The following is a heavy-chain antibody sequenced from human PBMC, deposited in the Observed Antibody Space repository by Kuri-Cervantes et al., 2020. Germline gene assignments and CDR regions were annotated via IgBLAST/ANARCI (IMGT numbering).Heavy chain of an antibody. V-gene: IGHV4-39*07. Sequence: SETLSLTCTVSGGSISSSSYYWGWIRQPPGKGLEWIGSIYYSGSTYYNSSLKSRVTISVDTSKNQFSLKLSSVTTADTAVYYCARGGAKLLWFRELSVGFDPWGQGTLVTVSS. CDR2: IYYSGST. CDR1: GGSISSSSYY. J-gene: IGHJ5*02. D-gene: IGHD3-10*01. CDR3: ARGGAKLLWFRELSVGFDP.